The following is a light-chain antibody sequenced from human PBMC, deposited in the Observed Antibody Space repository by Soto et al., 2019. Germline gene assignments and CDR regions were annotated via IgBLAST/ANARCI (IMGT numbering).Light chain of an antibody. CDR2: DVS. CDR1: SSDVGGYNY. CDR3: SSYTSGSTPWV. V-gene: IGLV2-14*03. J-gene: IGLJ1*01. Sequence: QSALTQPTSVSGSPGQSITISCTGTSSDVGGYNYVSWYQHHPGKAPKLMICDVSDRPSGVSNRFSGSKSGNTASLTISGLQAEDEADYYSSSYTSGSTPWVFGTGTKVTVL.